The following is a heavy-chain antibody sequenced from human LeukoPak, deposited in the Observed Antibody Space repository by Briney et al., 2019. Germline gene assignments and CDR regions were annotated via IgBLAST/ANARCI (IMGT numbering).Heavy chain of an antibody. CDR3: ARAGCSGGSCYSGFWFDP. Sequence: PGGSLRLSCAASGFTFSSYAMTWVRQAPGKGLEWVSAISGSGSNTYYADSVKGRFTISRDNSKNTLYLQMNSLRAEDTAVYYCARAGCSGGSCYSGFWFDPWGQGTLVTVSS. D-gene: IGHD2-15*01. V-gene: IGHV3-23*01. CDR2: ISGSGSNT. J-gene: IGHJ5*02. CDR1: GFTFSSYA.